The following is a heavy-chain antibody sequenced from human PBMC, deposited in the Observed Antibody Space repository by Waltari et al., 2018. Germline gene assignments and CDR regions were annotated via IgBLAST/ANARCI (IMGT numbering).Heavy chain of an antibody. CDR3: ARLSYIGAIDY. CDR2: INHSGST. Sequence: QVQLQQWGAGLLKPSETLSRTCAVYGGSFSGSYWSWIRQPPGKGLEWIGEINHSGSTNYNPSLKSRVTISVDTSKNQFSLKLSSVTAADTAVYYCARLSYIGAIDYWGQGTLVTVSS. J-gene: IGHJ4*02. D-gene: IGHD1-26*01. CDR1: GGSFSGSY. V-gene: IGHV4-34*01.